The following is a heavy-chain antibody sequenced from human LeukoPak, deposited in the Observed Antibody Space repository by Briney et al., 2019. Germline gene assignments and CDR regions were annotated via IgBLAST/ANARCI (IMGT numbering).Heavy chain of an antibody. Sequence: GSLRLSWAASGFNFSSYWMSWVRQAPGKGLEWVANIKQDGSEKYYVDSVKGRFTISRDNAKNSLYLQMNSLRAEDTAVYYCARDGRPRHYDFWSGYSYPDYWGQGTLVTVSS. CDR1: GFNFSSYW. CDR2: IKQDGSEK. CDR3: ARDGRPRHYDFWSGYSYPDY. J-gene: IGHJ4*02. D-gene: IGHD3-3*01. V-gene: IGHV3-7*01.